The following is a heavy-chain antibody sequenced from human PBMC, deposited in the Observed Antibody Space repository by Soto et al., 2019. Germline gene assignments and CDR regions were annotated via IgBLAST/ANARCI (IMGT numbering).Heavy chain of an antibody. Sequence: QLQLQESCRGLVKPSETLSLTCTVSGGSLSSNSYYWGWIRQPPGMGLEWIGTIYYGGRIYYNPSLKDRVTTSVDTSKNQFSLKVSSVTSANTAVYYCSRLGSGLRNYWGQGTLVTVSS. CDR1: GGSLSSNSYY. V-gene: IGHV4-39*01. J-gene: IGHJ4*02. CDR2: IYYGGRI. CDR3: SRLGSGLRNY. D-gene: IGHD3-10*01.